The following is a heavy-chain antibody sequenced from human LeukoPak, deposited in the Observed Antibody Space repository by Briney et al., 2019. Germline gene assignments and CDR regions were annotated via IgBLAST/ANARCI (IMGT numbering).Heavy chain of an antibody. J-gene: IGHJ4*02. CDR3: APGCRSTSCNMAYFDY. Sequence: PGGSLRLSCAVSGFTFSAHWMHWVRQAPGKGLVWVSHIDNDGSRATYADSVKGRFTISRDNARNTLYLQMNSLGAEDTAVYYCAPGCRSTSCNMAYFDYWGQGTLVTVSS. D-gene: IGHD2-2*02. V-gene: IGHV3-74*01. CDR1: GFTFSAHW. CDR2: IDNDGSRA.